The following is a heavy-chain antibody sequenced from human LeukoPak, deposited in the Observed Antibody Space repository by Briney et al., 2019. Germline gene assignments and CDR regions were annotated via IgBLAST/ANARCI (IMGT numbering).Heavy chain of an antibody. Sequence: GGSLRLPCAASGFTFSSYAMSWVRQAPGKGLEWVSAITKSGDQTYYADSVKGLFTISRDISKNTLYLQMNSLRAEDTAVYYCASGGSSYWGQGTLVTVSS. CDR2: ITKSGDQT. CDR1: GFTFSSYA. D-gene: IGHD1-26*01. CDR3: ASGGSSY. J-gene: IGHJ4*02. V-gene: IGHV3-23*01.